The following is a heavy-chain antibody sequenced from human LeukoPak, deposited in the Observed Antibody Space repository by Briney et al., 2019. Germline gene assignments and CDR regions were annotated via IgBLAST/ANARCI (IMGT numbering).Heavy chain of an antibody. CDR2: IYFSGMT. D-gene: IGHD6-13*01. J-gene: IGHJ4*02. CDR1: GGSISNYY. Sequence: SETLSLTCTVSGGSISNYYWSWIRQPPGKGLEWIGYIYFSGMTYYHPSLKSRVTISVDTSKNQFSLKLTSVTAADTAVYYCARARVDKVGYTSNWFFPLDYWGQGTLVTVSS. V-gene: IGHV4-59*01. CDR3: ARARVDKVGYTSNWFFPLDY.